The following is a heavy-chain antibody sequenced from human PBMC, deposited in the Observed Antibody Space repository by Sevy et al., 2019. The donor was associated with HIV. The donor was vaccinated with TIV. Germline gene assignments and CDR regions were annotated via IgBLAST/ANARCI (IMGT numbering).Heavy chain of an antibody. CDR3: TRDESDLDAFDI. Sequence: GGSLRLSCATSGFTFYNYAMSWFRQAPGKGLEWIGFIRTTVNGGTAEYAASVKGRFTISRYDSRSIAYLQMNNLKTEDTAVYYCTRDESDLDAFDIWGQGTMVTVSS. D-gene: IGHD2-21*02. CDR2: IRTTVNGGTA. J-gene: IGHJ3*02. CDR1: GFTFYNYA. V-gene: IGHV3-49*03.